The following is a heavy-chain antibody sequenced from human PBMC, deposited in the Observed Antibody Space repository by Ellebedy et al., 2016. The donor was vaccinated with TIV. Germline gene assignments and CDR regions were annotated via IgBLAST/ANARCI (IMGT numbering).Heavy chain of an antibody. CDR3: AKREMIRDTTGAPAPLFDL. D-gene: IGHD1-26*01. J-gene: IGHJ4*02. CDR2: ISGSGDYT. Sequence: GESLKISCVASGFTFSSYAMSWVRQAPGKELEWVSVISGSGDYTNYADSVKGRFTISRDNSKNTLYLQMNSLRAEDTAVYFCAKREMIRDTTGAPAPLFDLWGQGTLVTVSS. V-gene: IGHV3-23*01. CDR1: GFTFSSYA.